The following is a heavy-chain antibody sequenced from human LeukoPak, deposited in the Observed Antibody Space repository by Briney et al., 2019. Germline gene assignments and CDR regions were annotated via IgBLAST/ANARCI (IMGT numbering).Heavy chain of an antibody. J-gene: IGHJ4*02. Sequence: GGSLRLSCAAYGFSFSNHEMNWVRQGPGKGPEWVSYISSSGGTIYYADSVKGRFTISRDNARNSLYLQMNSLRAEDTAVYYCARPYGGQGYWGQGTLVSVSS. CDR2: ISSSGGTI. D-gene: IGHD4-23*01. CDR3: ARPYGGQGY. CDR1: GFSFSNHE. V-gene: IGHV3-48*03.